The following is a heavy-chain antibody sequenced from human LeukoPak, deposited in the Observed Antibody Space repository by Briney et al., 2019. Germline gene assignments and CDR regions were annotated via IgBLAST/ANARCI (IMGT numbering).Heavy chain of an antibody. CDR1: GESFSGYY. V-gene: IGHV4-34*01. J-gene: IGHJ3*02. CDR2: VNHSGST. Sequence: SETLSLTCAVYGESFSGYYWSWIRQPPGKGLEWIGEVNHSGSTTYNPSFKSRLTILVDRSKNQFSLKLNSVTAADTAVYYCARILGYCSGGSCYSNDAFDIWGQGTMVTVSS. D-gene: IGHD2-15*01. CDR3: ARILGYCSGGSCYSNDAFDI.